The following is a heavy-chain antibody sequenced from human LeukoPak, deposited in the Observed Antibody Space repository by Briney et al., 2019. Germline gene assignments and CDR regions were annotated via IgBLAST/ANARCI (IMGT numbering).Heavy chain of an antibody. CDR1: GGTFISYA. D-gene: IGHD3-10*01. J-gene: IGHJ4*02. CDR2: IIPIFGTA. CDR3: AVYGSGSYYNEGLYHFDY. V-gene: IGHV1-69*05. Sequence: GASVKVSCKASGGTFISYAISWVRQAPGQGLEWRGGIIPIFGTANYAQKFQGRVTITTDESTSTAYMELSSLRSEDTAVYYCAVYGSGSYYNEGLYHFDYWGQGTLVTVSS.